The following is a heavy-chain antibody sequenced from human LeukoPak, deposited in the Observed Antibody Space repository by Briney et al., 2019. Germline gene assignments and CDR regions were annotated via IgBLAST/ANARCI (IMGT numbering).Heavy chain of an antibody. J-gene: IGHJ1*01. D-gene: IGHD5-24*01. CDR2: IIPIFGTA. Sequence: SVKVSCKASGGTFSSYAISWVRQAPGQGLGWMGGIIPIFGTANYAQKFQGRVTITADKSTSTAYMELSSLRSEDTAVYYCARSRDGYNWRYFQHWGQGTLVTVSS. CDR3: ARSRDGYNWRYFQH. CDR1: GGTFSSYA. V-gene: IGHV1-69*06.